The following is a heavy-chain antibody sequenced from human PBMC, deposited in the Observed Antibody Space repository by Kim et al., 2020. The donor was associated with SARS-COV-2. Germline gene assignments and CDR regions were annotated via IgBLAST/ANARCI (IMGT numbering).Heavy chain of an antibody. Sequence: SETLSLTCTVSGGSISSSSYYWGWIRQPPGKGLEWIGSIYYSGSTYYNPSLESRVTISVDTSKNQFSLKLSSVTAADTAVYYCARDFPLIAAAGTENWFDPWGQGTLVTVSS. J-gene: IGHJ5*02. V-gene: IGHV4-39*07. CDR3: ARDFPLIAAAGTENWFDP. CDR2: IYYSGST. D-gene: IGHD6-13*01. CDR1: GGSISSSSYY.